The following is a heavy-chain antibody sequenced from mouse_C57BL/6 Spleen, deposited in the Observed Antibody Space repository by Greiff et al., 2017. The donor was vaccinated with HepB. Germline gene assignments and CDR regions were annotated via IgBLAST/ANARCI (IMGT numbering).Heavy chain of an antibody. CDR3: ARSSYGSWMDY. J-gene: IGHJ4*01. CDR2: IYPGGGYT. CDR1: GYTFTNYW. D-gene: IGHD1-1*01. Sequence: VQLQHSGAELVRPGTSVKMSCKASGYTFTNYWIGWAKQRPGHGLEWIGDIYPGGGYTNYNEKFKGKATLTADKSSSTAYMQFSSLTSEDSAIYYCARSSYGSWMDYWGQGTSVTVSS. V-gene: IGHV1-63*01.